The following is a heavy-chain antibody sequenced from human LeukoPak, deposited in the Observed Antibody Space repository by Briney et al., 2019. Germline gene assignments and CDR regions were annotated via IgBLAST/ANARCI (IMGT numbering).Heavy chain of an antibody. V-gene: IGHV3-23*01. D-gene: IGHD4-11*01. J-gene: IGHJ5*02. Sequence: PGGSLRLSCAASGFTFTSNAMSWVPQTPGKGREWVSGIRDIGGSTYYADSVKGRFTISRDNSKNTLYLQMNRLRAEDTAVYYCEKDTHDYGNYNWFDPWGQGTLVTVSS. CDR2: IRDIGGST. CDR3: EKDTHDYGNYNWFDP. CDR1: GFTFTSNA.